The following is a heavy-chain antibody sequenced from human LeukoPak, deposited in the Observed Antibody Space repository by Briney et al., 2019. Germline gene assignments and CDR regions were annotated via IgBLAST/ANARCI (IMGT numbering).Heavy chain of an antibody. J-gene: IGHJ4*02. CDR3: ATLGEYYDSRGYYYN. V-gene: IGHV4-34*01. CDR2: INHSGST. Sequence: NPSETLSLTCAVYGVSFCGYYWSWIRQPPGKGLEWSGEINHSGSTNYNPSLKSRVTISVDTSRNQFSMKLTSVTAEDTAVYYCATLGEYYDSRGYYYNWGQGTLVTVSS. D-gene: IGHD3-22*01. CDR1: GVSFCGYY.